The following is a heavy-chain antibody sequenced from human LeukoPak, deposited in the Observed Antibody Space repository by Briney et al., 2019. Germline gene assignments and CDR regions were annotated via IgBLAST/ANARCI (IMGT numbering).Heavy chain of an antibody. CDR3: AKTRGYSRDFFDY. Sequence: GGSLRLSCAASGFTFSSYAMRLVRQAPGKGLEWGSAISGSGGSTDYADSVKGRFTISRDHSKNPLYLQINSLKAEDTAVYYCAKTRGYSRDFFDYWGQGTLVTVSS. D-gene: IGHD6-13*01. J-gene: IGHJ4*02. V-gene: IGHV3-23*01. CDR2: ISGSGGST. CDR1: GFTFSSYA.